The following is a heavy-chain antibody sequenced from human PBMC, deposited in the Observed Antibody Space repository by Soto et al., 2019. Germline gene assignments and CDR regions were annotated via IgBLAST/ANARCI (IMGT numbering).Heavy chain of an antibody. J-gene: IGHJ3*02. CDR2: IWYDGSNK. D-gene: IGHD6-13*01. Sequence: PGGSLRLSCAASGFTFSSYGMHWVRQAPGKGLEWVAVIWYDGSNKYYADSVKGRFTISRDNSKNTLYLQMNSLRAEDTAVYYCARVIYSGSGWYGGAFDIWGQGTMVTVSS. V-gene: IGHV3-33*01. CDR3: ARVIYSGSGWYGGAFDI. CDR1: GFTFSSYG.